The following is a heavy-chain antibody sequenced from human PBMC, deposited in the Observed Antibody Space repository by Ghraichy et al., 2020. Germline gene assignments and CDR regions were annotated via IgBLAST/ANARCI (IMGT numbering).Heavy chain of an antibody. CDR2: IYWDDDK. J-gene: IGHJ5*02. D-gene: IGHD1-1*01. CDR1: GFSLSTSGVG. V-gene: IGHV2-5*02. Sequence: SGPTLVKPTQTLTLTCTFSGFSLSTSGVGVGWIRQPPGKALEWLALIYWDDDKRYSPSLKSRLTITKDTSKNQVVLTMTNMDPVDTATYYCAHRKWERYKIQNWFDPWGQGTLVTVSS. CDR3: AHRKWERYKIQNWFDP.